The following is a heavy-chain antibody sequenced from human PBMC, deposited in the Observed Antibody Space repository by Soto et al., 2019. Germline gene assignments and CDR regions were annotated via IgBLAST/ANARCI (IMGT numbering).Heavy chain of an antibody. CDR1: GYSISSGYY. CDR2: IYHSGST. Sequence: SETLSLTCAVSGYSISSGYYWGWIRQPPGKGLEWIGSIYHSGSTYYNPSLKSRVTISVDTSKNQFSLKLSSVTAEDTAVYYCARLRPRSITMVRGVLITPNSVDYWGQGNLVTVSS. D-gene: IGHD3-10*01. V-gene: IGHV4-38-2*01. CDR3: ARLRPRSITMVRGVLITPNSVDY. J-gene: IGHJ4*02.